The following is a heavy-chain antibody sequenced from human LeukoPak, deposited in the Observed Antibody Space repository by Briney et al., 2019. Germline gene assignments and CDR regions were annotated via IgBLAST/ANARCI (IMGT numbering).Heavy chain of an antibody. CDR1: GGSISSSSYY. Sequence: SETLSLTCTVSGGSISSSSYYWGWIRQPPGKGLEWIGSIYYSGSTYYNPSLKSRVTISVDTSKNQFSLKLSSVTAADTAVYYCARAHYYDSSGYYYFLREGKNFFDYWGQGTLVTVSS. CDR3: ARAHYYDSSGYYYFLREGKNFFDY. D-gene: IGHD3-22*01. CDR2: IYYSGST. V-gene: IGHV4-39*01. J-gene: IGHJ4*02.